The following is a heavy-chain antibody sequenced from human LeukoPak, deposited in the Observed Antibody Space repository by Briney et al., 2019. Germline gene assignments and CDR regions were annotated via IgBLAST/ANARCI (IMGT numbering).Heavy chain of an antibody. V-gene: IGHV3-30*04. CDR1: GFTFSNYM. Sequence: GGSLRLSCAASGFTFSNYMMHWVRQAPGKGLDWVAVILEDGSIQYYADSVKGRFTISRDNSKNTLYLQMNSLRAEDTAVYYCARDFDYWGQGTLVTVSS. J-gene: IGHJ4*02. CDR3: ARDFDY. CDR2: ILEDGSIQ.